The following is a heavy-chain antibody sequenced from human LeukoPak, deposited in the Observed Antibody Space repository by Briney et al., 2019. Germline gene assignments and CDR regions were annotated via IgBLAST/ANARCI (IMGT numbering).Heavy chain of an antibody. Sequence: PGGSLRLSCAASGFTFSSYGMHWVRQAPGKGLEWVAVIWYDGSSKYYADSVKGRFTISRDNSKNTLYLQMNSLRAEDTAVYYCARDPSSSWYGTFDYWGQGTLVTVSS. D-gene: IGHD6-13*01. CDR3: ARDPSSSWYGTFDY. J-gene: IGHJ4*02. CDR2: IWYDGSSK. V-gene: IGHV3-33*01. CDR1: GFTFSSYG.